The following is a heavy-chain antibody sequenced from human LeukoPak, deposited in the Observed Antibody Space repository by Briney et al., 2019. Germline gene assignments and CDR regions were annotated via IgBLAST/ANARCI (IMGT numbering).Heavy chain of an antibody. Sequence: GESLRLSCASYGITFTNAWMSWVRQAPGKGLEWIGLIKGKTFDGTTDYAAPVTGRFTISRDDSRDTVYLQMDSLTTEDTAVYYCSTGYGGVWYSQTGDYWGQGTLVTVSP. J-gene: IGHJ4*02. CDR3: STGYGGVWYSQTGDY. CDR1: GITFTNAW. D-gene: IGHD6-19*01. CDR2: IKGKTFDGTT. V-gene: IGHV3-15*05.